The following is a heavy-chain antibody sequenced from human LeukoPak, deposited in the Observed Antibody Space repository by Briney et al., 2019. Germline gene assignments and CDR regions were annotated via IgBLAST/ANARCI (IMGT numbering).Heavy chain of an antibody. Sequence: NPGGSLRLSCAASGFTFSSYSMNWVRQAPGKGLEWVSSISSSSSYIYYADSVKGRFTISRDNAKNSLYLQMNSLRAEDTAVYYCAAMTTVTTNGMDVWGQGTTVTVSS. D-gene: IGHD4-17*01. CDR2: ISSSSSYI. CDR1: GFTFSSYS. V-gene: IGHV3-21*01. CDR3: AAMTTVTTNGMDV. J-gene: IGHJ6*02.